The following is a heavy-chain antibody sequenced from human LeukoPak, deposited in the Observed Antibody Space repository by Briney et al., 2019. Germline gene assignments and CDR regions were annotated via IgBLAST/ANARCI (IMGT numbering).Heavy chain of an antibody. Sequence: SETLSLTCTVSGFSISSYYWSWIRQPPGKGLEWIGYIYYSGSTNYNPSLKSRVTISVDTSKTQFSLKLSSVTAADTAVYYCARVATMVRGVYYHYMDVWGKGTTVTISS. CDR3: ARVATMVRGVYYHYMDV. D-gene: IGHD3-10*01. V-gene: IGHV4-59*01. CDR1: GFSISSYY. J-gene: IGHJ6*03. CDR2: IYYSGST.